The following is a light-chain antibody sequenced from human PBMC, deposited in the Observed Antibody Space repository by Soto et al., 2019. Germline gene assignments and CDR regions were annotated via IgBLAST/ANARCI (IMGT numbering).Light chain of an antibody. Sequence: QSVLTQPASVSGSPGQSIAISCTGTSSDVGGYNYVSWYQQHPGKAPKLLINDVSNRPSGVSSRFSGSKSGKTASLTISGRQAEDEADYYCSSYTISSTYVFGTGTKLTVL. CDR1: SSDVGGYNY. CDR3: SSYTISSTYV. J-gene: IGLJ1*01. CDR2: DVS. V-gene: IGLV2-14*01.